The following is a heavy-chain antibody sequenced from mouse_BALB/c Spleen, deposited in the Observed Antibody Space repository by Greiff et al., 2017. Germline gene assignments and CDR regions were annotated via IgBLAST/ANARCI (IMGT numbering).Heavy chain of an antibody. V-gene: IGHV5-6*02. CDR2: ISSGGRYT. D-gene: IGHD2-2*01. Sequence: DVKLVESGGDLVKPGGSLKLSCAASGFTFSSYGMSWVRQTPDKRLEWVATISSGGRYTYYTDSVKGRVTIARDNANNTLYLQMSSLMSEDTAMYNWARICYGYDNPFDYWGQGTTRTVSS. J-gene: IGHJ2*01. CDR1: GFTFSSYG. CDR3: ARICYGYDNPFDY.